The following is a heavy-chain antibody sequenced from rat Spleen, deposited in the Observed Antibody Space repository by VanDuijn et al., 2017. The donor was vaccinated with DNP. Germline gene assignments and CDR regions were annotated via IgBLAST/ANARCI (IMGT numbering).Heavy chain of an antibody. J-gene: IGHJ4*01. CDR1: GFTFSDYG. CDR2: ISPSGGGT. D-gene: IGHD1-6*01. V-gene: IGHV5-19*01. Sequence: EVQLVDSGGGLVQPGRSLKLSCAASGFTFSDYGMHWIRQAPTKGLEWVTSISPSGGGTYYRDSVKGRFTISRDNANRTLYLQMDSLRSEDTATYYCARHGNTYTTDYYYGAMDVWGQGTSVTVSS. CDR3: ARHGNTYTTDYYYGAMDV.